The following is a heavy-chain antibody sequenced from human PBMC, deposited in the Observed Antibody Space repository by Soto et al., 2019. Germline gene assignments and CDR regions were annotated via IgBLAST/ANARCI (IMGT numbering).Heavy chain of an antibody. Sequence: EVQLVEYGGSLVQPGGSLRLSCAVSGFSISSHWMNWVRQAPGKGLEWVANIKQDGSERYYVASVRGRFTISRDNAKNSLFLQMNSLRAADTAVYFCARGFGLDYWGQGILVTVSS. J-gene: IGHJ4*02. CDR2: IKQDGSER. V-gene: IGHV3-7*05. CDR3: ARGFGLDY. D-gene: IGHD3-16*01. CDR1: GFSISSHW.